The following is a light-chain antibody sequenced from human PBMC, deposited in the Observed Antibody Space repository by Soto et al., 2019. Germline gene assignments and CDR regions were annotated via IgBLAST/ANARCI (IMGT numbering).Light chain of an antibody. CDR2: DAS. Sequence: EIVMTQSPATLSLSPGERATLSCRASQSVSSNLAWYQQKPGQAPRLLIYDASTRATAIPARFSGSGSGTEFTLTISSLQSEDFATYYCQQYNNWLTWTFGQGTKVEIK. J-gene: IGKJ1*01. V-gene: IGKV3-15*01. CDR3: QQYNNWLTWT. CDR1: QSVSSN.